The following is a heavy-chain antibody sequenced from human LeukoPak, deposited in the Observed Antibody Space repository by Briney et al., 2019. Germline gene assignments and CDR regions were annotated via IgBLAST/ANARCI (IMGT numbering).Heavy chain of an antibody. CDR3: ASYYCSGGSCYPRDYGMDV. D-gene: IGHD2-15*01. V-gene: IGHV4-34*01. CDR1: GGSFSGYY. J-gene: IGHJ6*02. Sequence: SETLSLTCAVYGGSFSGYYWSWIRQPPGKGLEWIGEINHSGSTNYNPSLKSRVTMSVDTSKNQFSLKLSSVTAADTAVYYCASYYCSGGSCYPRDYGMDVWGQGTTVTVSS. CDR2: INHSGST.